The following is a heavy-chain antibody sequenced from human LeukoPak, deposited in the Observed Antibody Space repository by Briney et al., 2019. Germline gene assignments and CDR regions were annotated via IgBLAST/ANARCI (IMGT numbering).Heavy chain of an antibody. Sequence: KPSETLSLTCAVYGGSFSGYYWSWIRQSPGKGLEWIGEINHSGSTNYNPSLKSRVTISVDTSKNQFSLKLNSVTAADTAVYYCARGIPVYGVIMIYYSYYMDVWGKGTTVTVSS. CDR1: GGSFSGYY. D-gene: IGHD3-3*01. CDR3: ARGIPVYGVIMIYYSYYMDV. J-gene: IGHJ6*03. V-gene: IGHV4-34*01. CDR2: INHSGST.